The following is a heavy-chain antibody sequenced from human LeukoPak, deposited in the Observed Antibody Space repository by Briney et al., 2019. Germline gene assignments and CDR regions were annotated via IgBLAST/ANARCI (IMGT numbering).Heavy chain of an antibody. J-gene: IGHJ6*03. CDR2: VYYSGSI. V-gene: IGHV4-59*01. CDR3: ARETSQKGAHYMDV. D-gene: IGHD3-16*01. Sequence: PSETLSLTCTVSGGSLSSFYWSWIRQPPGKGLEFIGYVYYSGSISYNPSLKSRVTISVDTPKNQFSLKLSSVTAADTAVYYCARETSQKGAHYMDVWGKGTTITISS. CDR1: GGSLSSFY.